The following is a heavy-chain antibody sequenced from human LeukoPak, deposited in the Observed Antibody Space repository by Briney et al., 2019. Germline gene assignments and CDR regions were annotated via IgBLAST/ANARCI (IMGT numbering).Heavy chain of an antibody. V-gene: IGHV3-30*02. D-gene: IGHD2-21*02. J-gene: IGHJ4*02. CDR3: ANAPVTAPFVDY. CDR2: IRYDGSNK. CDR1: GFTFSSYG. Sequence: PGGSLRLSCAASGFTFSSYGMHWVRQAPGKGLEWVAFIRYDGSNKYYADSVKGRFIISRDNSKSTLYLQMSGLRVEDTAVYYCANAPVTAPFVDYLGQGTLVTVS.